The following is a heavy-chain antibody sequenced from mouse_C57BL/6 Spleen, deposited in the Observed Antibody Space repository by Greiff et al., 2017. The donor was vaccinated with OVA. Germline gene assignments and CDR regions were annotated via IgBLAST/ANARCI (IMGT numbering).Heavy chain of an antibody. Sequence: QVQLKQSGAELARPGASVKLSCKASGYTFTSYGISWVKQRTGQGLEWIGEIYPRSGNTYYNEKLQGKATLTADKSSSTAYMELRSLTSEDSAVYFCARYTTGVDWYFDVWGTGTTVTVSS. V-gene: IGHV1-81*01. CDR1: GYTFTSYG. J-gene: IGHJ1*03. CDR2: IYPRSGNT. CDR3: ARYTTGVDWYFDV. D-gene: IGHD1-1*01.